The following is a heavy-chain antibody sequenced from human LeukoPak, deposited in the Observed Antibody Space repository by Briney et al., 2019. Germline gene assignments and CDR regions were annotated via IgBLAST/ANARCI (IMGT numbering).Heavy chain of an antibody. V-gene: IGHV3-30*02. CDR3: AREGKFYDFWSGYYRGAFDI. D-gene: IGHD3-3*01. CDR1: GFTFSSYG. Sequence: GGSLRLSCAASGFTFSSYGMHWVRQAPGKGLEWVAFIRYDGSNKYYADSVKGRFTISRDNSKNTLYLQMNSLRAEDTAVYYCAREGKFYDFWSGYYRGAFDIWGQGTMVTVSS. CDR2: IRYDGSNK. J-gene: IGHJ3*02.